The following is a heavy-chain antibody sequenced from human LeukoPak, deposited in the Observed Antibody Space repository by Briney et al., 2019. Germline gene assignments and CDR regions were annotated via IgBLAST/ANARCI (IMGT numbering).Heavy chain of an antibody. Sequence: GGSLRLSCTASGFTFRRYWMSWVRQAPGKGLEWVANINEDGNKRYYVDSVKGRFTVSRDNTKNSLYLQMNSLRAEDTAVYYCARVEYSYGHFDYWGQGTLVTVSS. J-gene: IGHJ4*02. CDR2: INEDGNKR. CDR1: GFTFRRYW. D-gene: IGHD5-18*01. V-gene: IGHV3-7*01. CDR3: ARVEYSYGHFDY.